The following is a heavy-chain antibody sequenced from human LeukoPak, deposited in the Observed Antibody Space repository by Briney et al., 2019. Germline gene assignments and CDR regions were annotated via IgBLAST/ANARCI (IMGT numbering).Heavy chain of an antibody. Sequence: GGSLRLSCAASGFSFNSYWMTWVRQPPGRGLEWVANIDPAGTDTYYVDPVKGRFTISRDNAKNLVYLQMNTLRAEDTAVYSCGRFGYVAGLDLWGQGTLVAVSS. CDR2: IDPAGTDT. V-gene: IGHV3-7*01. CDR3: GRFGYVAGLDL. J-gene: IGHJ4*02. CDR1: GFSFNSYW. D-gene: IGHD6-19*01.